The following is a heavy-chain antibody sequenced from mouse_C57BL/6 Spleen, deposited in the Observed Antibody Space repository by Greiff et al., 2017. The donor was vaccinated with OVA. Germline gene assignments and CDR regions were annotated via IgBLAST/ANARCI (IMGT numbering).Heavy chain of an antibody. V-gene: IGHV5-4*01. CDR3: ARDGSSYWYFDV. J-gene: IGHJ1*03. Sequence: DVQLVESGGGLVKPGGSLKLSCAASGFTFSSYAMSWVRQTPEKRLEWVATISDGGSYTYYPDNVKGRFTISRDNAKTNLYLQMSHLKSEDTAMYYCARDGSSYWYFDVWGTGTTVTVSS. D-gene: IGHD1-3*01. CDR1: GFTFSSYA. CDR2: ISDGGSYT.